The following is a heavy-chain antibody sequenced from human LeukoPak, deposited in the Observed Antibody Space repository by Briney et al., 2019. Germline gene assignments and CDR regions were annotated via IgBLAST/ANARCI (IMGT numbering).Heavy chain of an antibody. CDR2: IYSGGST. J-gene: IGHJ4*02. CDR3: AKKAQYDGHYPLDY. V-gene: IGHV3-53*01. Sequence: GGSLRLSCAASGFTVSSNYMTWVRQAPGKGLEWVSIIYSGGSTSYADSVKGRFTISRDNSKNTLYLQMNSLRAEDTALYFCAKKAQYDGHYPLDYWGQGTLVTVSA. CDR1: GFTVSSNY. D-gene: IGHD4/OR15-4a*01.